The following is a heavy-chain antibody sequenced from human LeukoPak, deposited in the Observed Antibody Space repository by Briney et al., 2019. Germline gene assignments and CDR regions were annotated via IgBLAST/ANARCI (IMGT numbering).Heavy chain of an antibody. D-gene: IGHD3-10*01. J-gene: IGHJ4*02. CDR3: ARASGSGSYYGIDY. Sequence: SETLSLTCTVSNGSISSYYWSWLRQPPGKGLEWIGYIYYSGSTNYNSALQSRVTISLDTSKTQFSLNLKSVTAADTAVYYCARASGSGSYYGIDYWGQGTLVTVSS. CDR1: NGSISSYY. V-gene: IGHV4-59*01. CDR2: IYYSGST.